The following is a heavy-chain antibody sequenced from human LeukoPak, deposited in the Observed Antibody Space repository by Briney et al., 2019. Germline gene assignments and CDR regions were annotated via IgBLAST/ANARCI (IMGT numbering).Heavy chain of an antibody. J-gene: IGHJ4*02. CDR1: GFTLGNYS. CDR3: ARNEVPGTFDY. CDR2: ISSSSRYI. V-gene: IGHV3-21*01. D-gene: IGHD6-19*01. Sequence: GGSLRLSCAASGFTLGNYSMNWVRQSPGKGLQWVASISSSSRYIYYADSVKGRFTVSRDNAKNSLSLQMNSLGAEDTAVYYCARNEVPGTFDYWGQGTLVTVSS.